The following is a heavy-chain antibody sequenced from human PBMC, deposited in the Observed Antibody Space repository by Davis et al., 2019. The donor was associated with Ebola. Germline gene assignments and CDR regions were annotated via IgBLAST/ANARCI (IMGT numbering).Heavy chain of an antibody. Sequence: PSETLSLTCTVSGGSVSSGSYYWSWIRQPPGKGLEWIGYIYYSGSTNYNPSLKSRVTISVDTSKNQFSLKLSSVTAADTAVYYCARGSPDTAMVIKANWFDPWGQGTLVTVSS. D-gene: IGHD5-18*01. CDR2: IYYSGST. J-gene: IGHJ5*02. CDR1: GGSVSSGSYY. CDR3: ARGSPDTAMVIKANWFDP. V-gene: IGHV4-61*01.